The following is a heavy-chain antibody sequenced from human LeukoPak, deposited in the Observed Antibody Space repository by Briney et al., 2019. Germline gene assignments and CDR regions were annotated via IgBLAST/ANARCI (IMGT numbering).Heavy chain of an antibody. D-gene: IGHD1-26*01. Sequence: ASVKVSCKASGFTFTDHYMHWVRQAPGQGLEWMGWISAYNGNTNYAQKLQGRVTMTTDTSTSTAYMELRSLRSDDTAVYYCARDEVGATIFDYWGQGTLVTVSS. V-gene: IGHV1-18*04. J-gene: IGHJ4*02. CDR1: GFTFTDHY. CDR2: ISAYNGNT. CDR3: ARDEVGATIFDY.